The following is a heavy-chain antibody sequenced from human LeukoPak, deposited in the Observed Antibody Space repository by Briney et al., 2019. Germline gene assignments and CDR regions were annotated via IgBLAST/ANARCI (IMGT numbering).Heavy chain of an antibody. CDR1: GFTFSSYS. V-gene: IGHV3-21*01. CDR2: ISSSSSYI. J-gene: IGHJ3*02. CDR3: ARVWSDAFDI. Sequence: GGSLRLSCAASGFTFSSYSMNWVRQAPGKGPEWVSSISSSSSYIYYADSVKGRFTISRDNAKNSLYLQMNSLRAEDTAVYYCARVWSDAFDIWGQGTMVTVSS. D-gene: IGHD3-10*01.